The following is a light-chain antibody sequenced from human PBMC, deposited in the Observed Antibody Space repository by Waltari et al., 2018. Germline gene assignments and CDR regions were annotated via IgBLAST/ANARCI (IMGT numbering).Light chain of an antibody. CDR2: AAS. V-gene: IGKV3-15*01. J-gene: IGKJ1*01. CDR3: QQYNKWPRT. CDR1: QSAGAN. Sequence: EIVMTQSPATLSVYPGESATVSCRASQSAGANLAWYQHKPGQAPRLLIYAASTRATGMPARFSGSGSGTEFTLTISSLQSEDFAVYYCQQYNKWPRTFGQGTKVEIK.